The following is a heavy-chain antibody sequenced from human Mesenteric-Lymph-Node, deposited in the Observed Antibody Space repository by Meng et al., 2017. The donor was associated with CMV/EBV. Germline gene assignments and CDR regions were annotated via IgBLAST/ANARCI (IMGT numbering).Heavy chain of an antibody. Sequence: GESLKISCAASGFTFDDYAMHWVRQAPGKGLEWVSVIYSGGSTYYADSVKGRFTISRDNSKNTLYLQMNSLRAEDTAVYYCARDHIVVVPAATPARGYYYGMDVWGQGTTVTVSS. J-gene: IGHJ6*02. V-gene: IGHV3-66*01. D-gene: IGHD2-2*02. CDR2: IYSGGST. CDR1: GFTFDDYA. CDR3: ARDHIVVVPAATPARGYYYGMDV.